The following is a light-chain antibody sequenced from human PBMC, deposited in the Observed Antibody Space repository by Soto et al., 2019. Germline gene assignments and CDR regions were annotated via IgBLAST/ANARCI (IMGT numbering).Light chain of an antibody. V-gene: IGKV3-20*01. J-gene: IGKJ2*01. Sequence: EIVLTQSPRTLSLSPGERVTLSCRASQSVSSSYLAWYQQKPGQAPRLLIYGASSRATGIADRLSGSGSGTDFALTISRMEPEDFAVYYCQQYDSSPYTFGQGTKLEIK. CDR2: GAS. CDR1: QSVSSSY. CDR3: QQYDSSPYT.